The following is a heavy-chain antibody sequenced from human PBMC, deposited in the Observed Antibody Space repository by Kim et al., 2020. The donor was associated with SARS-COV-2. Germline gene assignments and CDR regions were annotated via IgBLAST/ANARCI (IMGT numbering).Heavy chain of an antibody. CDR2: IYYSGST. CDR1: GGSISSGGYY. D-gene: IGHD3-3*01. V-gene: IGHV4-31*03. Sequence: SETLSLTCTVSGGSISSGGYYWSWIRQHPGKGLEWIGYIYYSGSTYYNPSLKSRVTISVDTSKNQFSLKLSSVTAADTAVYYCARGKYDFWSGYYPTNWFDPWGQGTLVTVSS. J-gene: IGHJ5*02. CDR3: ARGKYDFWSGYYPTNWFDP.